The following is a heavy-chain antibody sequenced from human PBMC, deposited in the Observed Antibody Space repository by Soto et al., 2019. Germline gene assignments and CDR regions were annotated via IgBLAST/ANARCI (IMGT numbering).Heavy chain of an antibody. CDR1: GYTFTSYA. Sequence: GASVKVCCKASGYTFTSYAMHWVRQAPGQRLEWMGWINAGNGNTKYSQKFQGRVTITRDTSASTAYMELSSLRSEDTAVYYCARFLNTSVLLWFGEFGYWGQGTLVTLS. J-gene: IGHJ4*02. D-gene: IGHD3-10*01. CDR3: ARFLNTSVLLWFGEFGY. CDR2: INAGNGNT. V-gene: IGHV1-3*01.